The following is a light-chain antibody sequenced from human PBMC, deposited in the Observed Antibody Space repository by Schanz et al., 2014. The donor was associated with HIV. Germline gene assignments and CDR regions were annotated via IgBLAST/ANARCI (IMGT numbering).Light chain of an antibody. V-gene: IGKV1-5*03. CDR2: QAS. J-gene: IGKJ2*01. Sequence: DLQMTQSPSTLSASVGDRITITCRASQSISESLAWYQQRPGQAPNLLIYQASILESGIPSRFSGSGSGTEFTLTISSVQPEDFATYYCQQYDRRSFTFGQGTKLEI. CDR1: QSISES. CDR3: QQYDRRSFT.